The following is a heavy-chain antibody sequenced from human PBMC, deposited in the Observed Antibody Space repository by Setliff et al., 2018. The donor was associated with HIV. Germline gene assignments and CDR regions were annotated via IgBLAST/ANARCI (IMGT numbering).Heavy chain of an antibody. V-gene: IGHV3-74*01. CDR1: GFTFSSYW. J-gene: IGHJ4*02. Sequence: GSLRLSCAASGFTFSSYWMHWVRQGPGKGLVWVSRINSDVSSTSYADSVKGRFTISRDNAKNTVYLQMNSLRAEDTAVYYCARAAPDYFDYWGQGTLVTVSS. CDR3: ARAAPDYFDY. CDR2: INSDVSST.